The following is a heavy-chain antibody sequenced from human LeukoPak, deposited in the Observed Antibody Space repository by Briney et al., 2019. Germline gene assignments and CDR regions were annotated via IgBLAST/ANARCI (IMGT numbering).Heavy chain of an antibody. CDR3: ARHDSNYYYYYGMDV. D-gene: IGHD4-11*01. CDR2: IYYSGST. CDR1: GGSISSYY. J-gene: IGHJ6*02. V-gene: IGHV4-59*08. Sequence: SETLSLTCTVSGGSISSYYWSWIRQPPGKGLEWIGYIYYSGSTNYNPSLKSRVTISVDTSKNQFSLKLSSVTAADTAVYYCARHDSNYYYYYGMDVWGQGTTVTVSS.